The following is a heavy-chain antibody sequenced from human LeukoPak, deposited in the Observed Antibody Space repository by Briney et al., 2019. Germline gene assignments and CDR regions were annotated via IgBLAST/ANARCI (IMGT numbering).Heavy chain of an antibody. CDR1: GFTFSSYS. CDR3: ARVSQTPGGRGYFDY. D-gene: IGHD2-15*01. CDR2: ISSSSSTI. Sequence: GGSLRLSCAASGFTFSSYSVNWVRQAPGKGLEWVSYISSSSSTIYYADSVKGRFTISRDNAKNSLYLQMNSLRAEDTAVYYCARVSQTPGGRGYFDYWSQGTLVTVSS. V-gene: IGHV3-48*01. J-gene: IGHJ4*02.